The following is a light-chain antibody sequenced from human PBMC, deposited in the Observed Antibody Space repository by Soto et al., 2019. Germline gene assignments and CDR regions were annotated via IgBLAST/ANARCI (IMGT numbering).Light chain of an antibody. CDR3: QSYDSSPHVV. J-gene: IGLJ2*01. Sequence: QPVLTQPPSVSGAPGQRVTISCTGSSSNIGAGYDVHWYQQLPGTAPKPLIYGNSNRPSGVPDRFSGSKSGTSASLAITGLQAEDEADYYCQSYDSSPHVVFGGGTKVTVL. CDR1: SSNIGAGYD. CDR2: GNS. V-gene: IGLV1-40*01.